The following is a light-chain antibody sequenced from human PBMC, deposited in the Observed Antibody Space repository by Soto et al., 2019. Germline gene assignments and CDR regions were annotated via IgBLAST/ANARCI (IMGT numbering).Light chain of an antibody. V-gene: IGKV1-5*03. Sequence: GDRVTITCRASQSIGTWLAWYQQKPGKAPKLLIYEASNLESGVPSRFSGSASGTEFTLTISSLQPEDFATYYCQQSFGTTWTFGQGTRV. CDR3: QQSFGTTWT. J-gene: IGKJ1*01. CDR2: EAS. CDR1: QSIGTW.